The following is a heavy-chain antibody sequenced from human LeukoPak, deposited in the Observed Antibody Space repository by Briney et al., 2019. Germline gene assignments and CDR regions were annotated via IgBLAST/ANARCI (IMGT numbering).Heavy chain of an antibody. CDR1: GGSISSYY. CDR2: IYYSGST. V-gene: IGHV4-59*01. J-gene: IGHJ4*02. Sequence: SETLSLTCTVSGGSISSYYWSWIRQPPGKGLEWIGYIYYSGSTNYNPSLKSRVTISVDTSKNQFSLKLSSVTAADTAVYYCARAGGDYYDSSGYYRVFDYWGQGTLVTVSS. D-gene: IGHD3-22*01. CDR3: ARAGGDYYDSSGYYRVFDY.